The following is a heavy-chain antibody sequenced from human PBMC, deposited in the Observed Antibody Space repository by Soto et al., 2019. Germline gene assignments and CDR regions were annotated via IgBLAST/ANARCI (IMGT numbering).Heavy chain of an antibody. CDR1: GESFSGYY. Sequence: QVQLQQWGAGLLKPSETLSLTCAVYGESFSGYYWSWIRQPPGKGLEWIEEVNHSGSTNYNPSLKSRVTISVDTSKNQFSLQLNSVTAADTAVYYCAPGGHTRTPTDGGQGTLVTVST. V-gene: IGHV4-34*01. CDR3: APGGHTRTPTD. CDR2: VNHSGST. J-gene: IGHJ4*02. D-gene: IGHD3-16*01.